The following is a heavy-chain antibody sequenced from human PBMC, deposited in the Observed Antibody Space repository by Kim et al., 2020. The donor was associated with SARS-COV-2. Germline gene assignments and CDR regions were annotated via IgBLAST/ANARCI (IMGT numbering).Heavy chain of an antibody. CDR3: ARGPRSSGSGYYGHFDY. V-gene: IGHV4-34*01. J-gene: IGHJ4*02. CDR1: GGSFSGYY. CDR2: INHSGST. D-gene: IGHD3-22*01. Sequence: SETLSLTCAVYGGSFSGYYWSWIRQPPGKGLEWIGEINHSGSTNYNPSLKSRVTISVDTSKNQFSLKLSSVTAADTAVYYCARGPRSSGSGYYGHFDYWGQGTLVTVSS.